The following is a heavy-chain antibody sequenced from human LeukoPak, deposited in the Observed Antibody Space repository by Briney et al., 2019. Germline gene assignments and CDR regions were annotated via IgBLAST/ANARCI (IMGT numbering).Heavy chain of an antibody. CDR2: IYYSGST. V-gene: IGHV4-39*01. CDR3: ARLKSGQLVYY. Sequence: SETLSLTCTVSGGSISSSSYWWGWIRQPPGKGMEWIANIYYSGSTYYNPSLKSRVTISVDTSKNQFSLKLSSVTAADTAVYYCARLKSGQLVYYWGQGTLVTVSS. J-gene: IGHJ4*02. D-gene: IGHD6-6*01. CDR1: GGSISSSSYW.